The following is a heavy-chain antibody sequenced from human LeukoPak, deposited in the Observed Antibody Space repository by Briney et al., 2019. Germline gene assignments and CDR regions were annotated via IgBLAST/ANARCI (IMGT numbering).Heavy chain of an antibody. V-gene: IGHV5-51*01. J-gene: IGHJ4*02. D-gene: IGHD3-10*01. CDR3: ARLDGSGSYYGLYFDY. Sequence: GESLKISCKGSGYSFTSYRIGWVRQLPGKGLEWMGIIYPGDSDTRYSPSFQGQVTISADKSISTAYLQWSSLKASDTAMYYCARLDGSGSYYGLYFDYWGQGTLVTVSS. CDR1: GYSFTSYR. CDR2: IYPGDSDT.